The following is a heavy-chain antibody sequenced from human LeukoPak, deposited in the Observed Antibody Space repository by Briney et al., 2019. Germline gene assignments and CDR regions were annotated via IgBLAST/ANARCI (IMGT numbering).Heavy chain of an antibody. CDR2: IIPILGIA. D-gene: IGHD5-24*01. V-gene: IGHV1-69*04. CDR1: GGTFSSYA. Sequence: SVKVSCKASGGTFSSYAISWVRPAPGQGLEWMGRIIPILGIANYAQKFQGRVTITADKSTSTAYMELSSLRSEDTAVYYCASNEMATSIKGIYGMDVWGQGTTVTVSS. CDR3: ASNEMATSIKGIYGMDV. J-gene: IGHJ6*02.